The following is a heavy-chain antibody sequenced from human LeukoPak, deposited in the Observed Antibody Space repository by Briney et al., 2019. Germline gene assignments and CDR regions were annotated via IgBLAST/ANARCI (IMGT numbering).Heavy chain of an antibody. CDR3: ARWNTMVRGVDY. CDR1: GFTVSSNY. CDR2: IYSGGST. J-gene: IGHJ4*02. Sequence: GGSLRLSCAASGFTVSSNYMSWVRQAPGKGLEWVSVIYSGGSTYYADSVKGRFTISRDNSKNTLYLQMNSLRAEDTAVYYCARWNTMVRGVDYWGQGTLVTVSS. V-gene: IGHV3-53*01. D-gene: IGHD3-10*01.